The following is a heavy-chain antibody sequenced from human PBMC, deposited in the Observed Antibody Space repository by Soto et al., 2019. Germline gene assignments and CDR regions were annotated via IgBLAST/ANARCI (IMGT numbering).Heavy chain of an antibody. D-gene: IGHD3-3*01. CDR2: IRSKAYGGTT. CDR3: TRDRALRFLEWLSNYYYYYGMDV. V-gene: IGHV3-49*03. CDR1: GFTFGDYA. Sequence: GSLRLSCTASGFTFGDYAMSWFRQAPGKGLEWVGFIRSKAYGGTTEYAASVKGRFTISRDDSKSIAYLQMNSLKTEDTAVYYCTRDRALRFLEWLSNYYYYYGMDVWGQRTTVTVSS. J-gene: IGHJ6*02.